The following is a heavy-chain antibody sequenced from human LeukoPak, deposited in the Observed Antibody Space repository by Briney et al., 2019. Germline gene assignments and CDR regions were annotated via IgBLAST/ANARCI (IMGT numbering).Heavy chain of an antibody. V-gene: IGHV3-49*03. CDR3: ARKDGDI. J-gene: IGHJ3*02. CDR2: IRSKAYGGTT. CDR1: GFTFGDYT. Sequence: GGSLRLSCTVSGFTFGDYTMSWFRQAPGKGLEWVGFIRSKAYGGTTEYATSVKGRFSISTDDSKSIAYLQMNSLKTEDTAIYYCARKDGDIWGQGTMVTVSS.